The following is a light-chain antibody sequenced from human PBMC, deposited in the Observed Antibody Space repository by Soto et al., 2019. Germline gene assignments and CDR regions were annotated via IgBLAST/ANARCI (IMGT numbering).Light chain of an antibody. J-gene: IGLJ2*01. CDR2: AVS. V-gene: IGLV2-8*01. Sequence: QSALTQPPSASGSPGQSVTISCTGSSSDVGGYNYVSWYQQHPGKAPKLMIYAVSKRPSGVPDRLSGSKSGNTASLTVSGLQAEDEADYDCSSYGGSNTVVFGGGTKVTVL. CDR1: SSDVGGYNY. CDR3: SSYGGSNTVV.